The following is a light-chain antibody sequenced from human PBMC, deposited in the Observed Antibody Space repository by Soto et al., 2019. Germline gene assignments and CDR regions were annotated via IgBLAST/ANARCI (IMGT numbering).Light chain of an antibody. CDR3: SSYAGSNNV. V-gene: IGLV2-8*01. CDR2: EVS. CDR1: SSDVGGYNY. J-gene: IGLJ1*01. Sequence: LTQPPSASGSPGQSVTISCTGTSSDVGGYNYVSWYQQHPGKAPKLMIYEVSKRPSGVPDRFSGSKSGNTASLTVSGLQAEDEADYYCSSYAGSNNVFGTGTKVTV.